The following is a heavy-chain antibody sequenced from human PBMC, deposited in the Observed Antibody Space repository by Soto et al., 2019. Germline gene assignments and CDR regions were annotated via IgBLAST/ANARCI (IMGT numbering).Heavy chain of an antibody. CDR3: ARGQVLRFLEWLKGSYYYGMDV. D-gene: IGHD3-3*01. CDR1: GYTFTSYD. Sequence: ASVKVSCKASGYTFTSYDINWVRQATGQGLEWMGWMNPNSGNTGYAQKFQGRVTMTRNTPISTAYMELSSLRSEDTAVYYCARGQVLRFLEWLKGSYYYGMDVWGQGTTVTVSS. J-gene: IGHJ6*02. CDR2: MNPNSGNT. V-gene: IGHV1-8*01.